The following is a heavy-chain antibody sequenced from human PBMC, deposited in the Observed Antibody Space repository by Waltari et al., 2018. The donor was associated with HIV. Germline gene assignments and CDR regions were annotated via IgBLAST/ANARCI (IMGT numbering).Heavy chain of an antibody. CDR2: ISSDGSNK. V-gene: IGHV3-30*18. CDR3: AKDMHDSSGYLFEY. D-gene: IGHD3-22*01. Sequence: QVQLVESGGGVVQPGRSLRLSCAASGFTFTSYGMHWVRQAPGKELEWVAIISSDGSNKYYADSVKGRFTISRDNSKNTLYLQMNSLRAEDTAMYYCAKDMHDSSGYLFEYWGQGTLVTVSS. CDR1: GFTFTSYG. J-gene: IGHJ4*02.